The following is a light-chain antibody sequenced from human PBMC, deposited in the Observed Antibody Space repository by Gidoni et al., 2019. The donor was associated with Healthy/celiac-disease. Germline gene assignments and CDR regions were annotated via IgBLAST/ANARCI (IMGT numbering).Light chain of an antibody. V-gene: IGLV2-14*03. Sequence: SPGQSITISCTGTSSDVGVYNYVSWYQQHPGKAPKLMIYDVSNRPSGVSNRFSGSQSGNTASLTISGLHADDEAAYSCSSYPSRSPVVFGRGTKLTVL. CDR1: SSDVGVYNY. CDR3: SSYPSRSPVV. CDR2: DVS. J-gene: IGLJ2*01.